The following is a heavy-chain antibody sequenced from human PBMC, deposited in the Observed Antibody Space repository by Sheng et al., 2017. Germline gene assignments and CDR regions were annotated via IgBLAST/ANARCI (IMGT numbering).Heavy chain of an antibody. CDR2: INPNSGGT. D-gene: IGHD3-3*01. J-gene: IGHJ6*03. Sequence: QVQLVQSGAEMKKPGASVKVSCKASGYTFTGYYMHWVRQAPGQGLEWMGRINPNSGGTNYAQKFQGRVTMTRDTSISTAYMELSRLRSDDTAVYYCARVTGRYYDFWSGPISGAGYMDVWGKGTTVTVSS. CDR3: ARVTGRYYDFWSGPISGAGYMDV. V-gene: IGHV1-2*06. CDR1: GYTFTGYY.